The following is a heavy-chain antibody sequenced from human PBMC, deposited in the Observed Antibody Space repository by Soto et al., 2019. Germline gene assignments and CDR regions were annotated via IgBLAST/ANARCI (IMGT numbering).Heavy chain of an antibody. Sequence: ASVKVSCKASGFAFITYYMHWVRQAPGQGLEWVGTINPLVGDTSYAEKFQGRVTMTRDTSTNTLYMEISSLRSEDTAVYYCARGRYCSSTSCRNYYYYFGTDVWDQGTTVTVSS. J-gene: IGHJ6*02. CDR3: ARGRYCSSTSCRNYYYYFGTDV. V-gene: IGHV1-46*01. D-gene: IGHD2-2*01. CDR1: GFAFITYY. CDR2: INPLVGDT.